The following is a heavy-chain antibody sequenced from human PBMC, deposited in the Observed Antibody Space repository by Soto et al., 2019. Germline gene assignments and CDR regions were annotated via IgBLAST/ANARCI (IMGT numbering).Heavy chain of an antibody. CDR1: GSTFSHYW. J-gene: IGHJ4*02. CDR3: ARSGSEVDY. CDR2: IKEDGSQK. D-gene: IGHD3-10*01. Sequence: EVQLVESGGDLVQPGGSLRLSCAVSGSTFSHYWMTWVRQAPGKGLEWVANIKEDGSQKNYVDSVKGRFTVSRDNAKNSLYLQMNSLRAEDTTVYYCARSGSEVDYWGQGTLVIVSS. V-gene: IGHV3-7*01.